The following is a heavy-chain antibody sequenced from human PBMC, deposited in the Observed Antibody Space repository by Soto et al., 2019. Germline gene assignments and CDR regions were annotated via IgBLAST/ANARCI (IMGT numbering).Heavy chain of an antibody. Sequence: SETLSLTCTVPGGSISSGDYYWSWIRQPPGKGLEWIGYIYYSGSTYYNPSLKSRVTISVDTSKNQFSLKLSSVTAADTAVYYCAREAVDYDSSGYNHNWFDPWGQGTLVTVSS. CDR2: IYYSGST. CDR1: GGSISSGDYY. D-gene: IGHD3-22*01. CDR3: AREAVDYDSSGYNHNWFDP. J-gene: IGHJ5*02. V-gene: IGHV4-30-4*01.